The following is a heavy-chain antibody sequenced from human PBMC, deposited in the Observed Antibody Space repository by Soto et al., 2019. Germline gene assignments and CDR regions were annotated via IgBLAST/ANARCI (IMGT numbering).Heavy chain of an antibody. D-gene: IGHD3-3*01. V-gene: IGHV1-2*04. CDR2: INPNSGGT. CDR1: GYTFTGYY. Sequence: ASVKVSCKASGYTFTGYYMHWVRQAPGQGLEWMGWINPNSGGTNYAQKFQGWVTMTRDTSISTAYMELSRLRSDDTAVYHCARAYYDFWSGYYYFDYWGQGTLVTVSS. CDR3: ARAYYDFWSGYYYFDY. J-gene: IGHJ4*02.